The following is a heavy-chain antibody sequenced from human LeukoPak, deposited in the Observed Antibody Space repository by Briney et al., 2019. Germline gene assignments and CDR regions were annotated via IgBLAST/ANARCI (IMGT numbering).Heavy chain of an antibody. CDR3: AKGLDRHYDILTGYYNPFDY. J-gene: IGHJ4*02. Sequence: GGSLRLSCAASGFTFSSYAMSWVRQAPGKGLEWVSAISGSGGSTYYADPVKGRFTISRDNSKNTLYLQMNSLRAEDTAVYYCAKGLDRHYDILTGYYNPFDYWGQGTLVTVSS. CDR1: GFTFSSYA. V-gene: IGHV3-23*01. D-gene: IGHD3-9*01. CDR2: ISGSGGST.